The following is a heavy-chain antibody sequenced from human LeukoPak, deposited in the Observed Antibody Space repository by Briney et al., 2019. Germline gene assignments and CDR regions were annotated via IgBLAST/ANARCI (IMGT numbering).Heavy chain of an antibody. V-gene: IGHV3-66*01. CDR3: ARSGYVSYFDY. CDR1: GFTVSSNY. J-gene: IGHJ4*02. D-gene: IGHD5-12*01. Sequence: PGGSLRLSCAASGFTVSSNYMSWVRQAPGKGLEWVSVIYSGGDTYYADSVKGRFTISRDNSKNTLYLQMNSLKAEDTAVYYCARSGYVSYFDYWGQGTLVTVSS. CDR2: IYSGGDT.